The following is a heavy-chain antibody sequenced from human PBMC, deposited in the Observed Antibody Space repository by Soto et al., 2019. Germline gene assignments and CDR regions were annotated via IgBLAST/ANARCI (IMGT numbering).Heavy chain of an antibody. J-gene: IGHJ5*02. CDR2: ISSTSGYI. CDR3: ARALGGTLPSSWFDP. CDR1: GFTFSSYS. Sequence: EVQLVESGGGLVKPGGSLRLSCAASGFTFSSYSMNWVRQAPGKGLEWVSSISSTSGYIYYGDSVKGRVTISRDNAKNSLYLQMNSLRAEDTAVYYCARALGGTLPSSWFDPWGQGTLVTVSS. D-gene: IGHD1-1*01. V-gene: IGHV3-21*01.